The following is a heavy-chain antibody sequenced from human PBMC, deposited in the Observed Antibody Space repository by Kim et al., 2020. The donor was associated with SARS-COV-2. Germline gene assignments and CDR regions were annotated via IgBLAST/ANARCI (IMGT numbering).Heavy chain of an antibody. Sequence: GRTNTNPARKRRATISVATSKNQFSLKLSSVTAADTAVYYCARGRCWFDPWGQGTLVTVSS. J-gene: IGHJ5*02. CDR3: ARGRCWFDP. CDR2: GRT. V-gene: IGHV4-59*09. D-gene: IGHD2-8*01.